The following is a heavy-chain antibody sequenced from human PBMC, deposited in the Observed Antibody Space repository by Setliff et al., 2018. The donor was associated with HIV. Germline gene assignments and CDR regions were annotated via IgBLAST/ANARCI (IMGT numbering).Heavy chain of an antibody. D-gene: IGHD4-17*01. CDR2: ISPNSDVT. Sequence: ASVKVSCKASGFTFSDYYIHWVRQAPGQGLEWMGRISPNSDVTNYAQKFQGRVTMTRDKSIRTAYMEVSRLKSDDTAIYYCVRDLEHHYGDFGPFDYWGPGTLVTVSS. CDR1: GFTFSDYY. V-gene: IGHV1-2*06. CDR3: VRDLEHHYGDFGPFDY. J-gene: IGHJ4*02.